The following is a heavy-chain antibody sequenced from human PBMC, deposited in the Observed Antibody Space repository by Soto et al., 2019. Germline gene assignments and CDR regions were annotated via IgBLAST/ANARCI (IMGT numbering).Heavy chain of an antibody. CDR2: ISGSGGST. Sequence: PGGSLRLSCAASGFTFSSYAMSWVRQAPGKGLEWVSAISGSGGSTYYADSVKGRFTISRDNSKNTLYLQMNSLRAEDTAVYYCAKDILVGYYDSSGYPDYWGQGTLVTVSS. J-gene: IGHJ4*02. V-gene: IGHV3-23*01. D-gene: IGHD3-22*01. CDR3: AKDILVGYYDSSGYPDY. CDR1: GFTFSSYA.